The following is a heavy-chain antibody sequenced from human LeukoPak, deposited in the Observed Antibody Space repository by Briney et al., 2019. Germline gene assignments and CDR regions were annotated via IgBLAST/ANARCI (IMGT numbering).Heavy chain of an antibody. CDR3: ARSLWGRGYSGYEDFDY. Sequence: GGSLRLSCAASGFTFSNYGMSWVRQAPGKGLEWVSGISGGTAYYADSVKGRFTTSRDNSESTLYLQMNSLRAEDTAVYYCARSLWGRGYSGYEDFDYWGQGTLVTVSS. D-gene: IGHD5-12*01. CDR2: ISGGTA. V-gene: IGHV3-23*01. J-gene: IGHJ4*02. CDR1: GFTFSNYG.